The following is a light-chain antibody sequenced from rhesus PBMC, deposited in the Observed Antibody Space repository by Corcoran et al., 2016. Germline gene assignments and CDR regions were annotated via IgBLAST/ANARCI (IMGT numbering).Light chain of an antibody. CDR1: QGVGSY. V-gene: IGKV3-24*04. CDR2: GAS. J-gene: IGKJ1*01. Sequence: ETVVTQSPATLSLSPGERATLSCRASQGVGSYLAWNQRKPGQAPRLLIYGASSRAPGIPDRFSGSGSGTDFTLTISSLEPEDVGVYYCQQSSNLWTFGQGTKVEIK. CDR3: QQSSNLWT.